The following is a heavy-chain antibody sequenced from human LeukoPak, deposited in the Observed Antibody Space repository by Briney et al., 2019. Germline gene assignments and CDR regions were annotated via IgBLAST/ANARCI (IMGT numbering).Heavy chain of an antibody. V-gene: IGHV3-66*01. CDR1: GFTVSSNY. Sequence: GGSLRLSCAASGFTVSSNYMSWVRQAPGKGLEWVSVIYSGGSTYCADSVKGRFTISRDNSKNTLYLQMNSLRAEDTAVYYCAREQLGGGFDYWGQGTLVTVSS. CDR3: AREQLGGGFDY. CDR2: IYSGGST. J-gene: IGHJ4*02. D-gene: IGHD6-13*01.